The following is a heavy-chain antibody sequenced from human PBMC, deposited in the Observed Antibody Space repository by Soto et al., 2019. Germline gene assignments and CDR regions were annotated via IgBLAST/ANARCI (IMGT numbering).Heavy chain of an antibody. CDR2: MNPNSGNT. V-gene: IGHV1-8*01. D-gene: IGHD2-2*02. Sequence: EASVKVSCKASGYTFTSYDINWVRQATGQGLEWMGWMNPNSGNTGYAQKFQGRVTMTRNTSISTAYMELSSLRSEDTAVYYCASILAAIDAFDIWGQGTMVTVSS. CDR1: GYTFTSYD. CDR3: ASILAAIDAFDI. J-gene: IGHJ3*02.